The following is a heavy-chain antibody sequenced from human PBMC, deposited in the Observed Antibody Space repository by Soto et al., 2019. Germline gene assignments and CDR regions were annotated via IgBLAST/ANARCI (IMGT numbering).Heavy chain of an antibody. CDR1: GITFSSYG. CDR3: AKASSIGATTPFDP. J-gene: IGHJ5*02. D-gene: IGHD3-10*01. Sequence: GSLRLSCAASGITFSSYGMSWVRQAPGKGLEWVSAISGSGGSTYYADSVKGRFTISRDNSKNTLYLQMNSLRAEDTAVYYCAKASSIGATTPFDPWGQGTLVTVSS. V-gene: IGHV3-23*01. CDR2: ISGSGGST.